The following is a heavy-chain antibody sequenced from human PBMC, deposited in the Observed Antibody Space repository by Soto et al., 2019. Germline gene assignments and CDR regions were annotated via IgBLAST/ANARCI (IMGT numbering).Heavy chain of an antibody. J-gene: IGHJ4*02. V-gene: IGHV4-61*01. Sequence: QVQLQESDPGLVKPSETLSLTCTVSGGSVSSGSYYWSWIRQPPGKGLEWIGYIYYSGSTNYNPSRKSRVTISVDTSKNQFCLRLSSVTAADTAVYYCARVGSSGWYGAPFDYWGQGTLVTVSS. D-gene: IGHD6-19*01. CDR3: ARVGSSGWYGAPFDY. CDR2: IYYSGST. CDR1: GGSVSSGSYY.